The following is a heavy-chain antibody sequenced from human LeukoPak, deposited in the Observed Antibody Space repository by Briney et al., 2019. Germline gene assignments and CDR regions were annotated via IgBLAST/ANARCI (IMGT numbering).Heavy chain of an antibody. V-gene: IGHV3-43D*04. J-gene: IGHJ4*02. CDR1: GFTFDDYA. Sequence: GGSLRLSCAASGFTFDDYAMHWVRQAPGKGLGWVSLISWVGGSTYYADSVKGRFTISRDNSKNSLYLQMTSLRAEDTALYYCAKASVPYCSSTSCYGSHFDYWGQGTLVTVSS. D-gene: IGHD2-2*01. CDR3: AKASVPYCSSTSCYGSHFDY. CDR2: ISWVGGST.